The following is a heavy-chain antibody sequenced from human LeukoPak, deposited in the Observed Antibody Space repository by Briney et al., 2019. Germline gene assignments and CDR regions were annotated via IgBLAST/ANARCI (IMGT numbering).Heavy chain of an antibody. J-gene: IGHJ4*02. Sequence: GGTLRFSCAASGFTFSSYAMHWVRQAPGKGLEWVAVISYDGSNKYYAGSVKGRFTISRDNSKNTLYLQMNSLRAEDTAVYYCARDQRAVAGPYSFDYWGQGTLVTVSS. CDR3: ARDQRAVAGPYSFDY. CDR2: ISYDGSNK. CDR1: GFTFSSYA. V-gene: IGHV3-30-3*01. D-gene: IGHD6-19*01.